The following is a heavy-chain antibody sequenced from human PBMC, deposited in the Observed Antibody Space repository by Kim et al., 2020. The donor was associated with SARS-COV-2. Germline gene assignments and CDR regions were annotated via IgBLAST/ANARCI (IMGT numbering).Heavy chain of an antibody. CDR3: AKDGLEYDSSGYYVS. V-gene: IGHV3-23*01. J-gene: IGHJ5*02. Sequence: DCVKGRFTISRDNCKNTLYLQMNSLRAEDTAVYYCAKDGLEYDSSGYYVSWGQGTLVTVSS. D-gene: IGHD3-22*01.